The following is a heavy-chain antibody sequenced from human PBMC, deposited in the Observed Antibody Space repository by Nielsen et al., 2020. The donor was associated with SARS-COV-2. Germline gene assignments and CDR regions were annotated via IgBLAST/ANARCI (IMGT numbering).Heavy chain of an antibody. J-gene: IGHJ4*02. CDR1: EFTFSSYW. CDR3: VRETESYPYYFDL. Sequence: GESLKISCEVSEFTFSSYWMTWVRQAPGKGLEWVASISGDGRDKYYVDSVKGRFTVSRDNANNSLYLEMNSLRAEDTAIYYCVRETESYPYYFDLWGQGTLVTVSS. V-gene: IGHV3-7*03. D-gene: IGHD1-26*01. CDR2: ISGDGRDK.